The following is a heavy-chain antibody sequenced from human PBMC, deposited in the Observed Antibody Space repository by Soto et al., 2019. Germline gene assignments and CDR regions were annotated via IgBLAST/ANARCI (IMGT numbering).Heavy chain of an antibody. CDR3: ARESPSSQWLPTRYFDY. CDR2: ISGGGETI. J-gene: IGHJ4*03. V-gene: IGHV3-48*02. D-gene: IGHD6-19*01. Sequence: EVQLVESGGDLVQPGGSLRLSCAASRFTFSDYSMNWVRQAPGKGLEWVSYISGGGETIYYADSVRGRFTISRDNAKNSRFLQMNSLREEDTAVYYCARESPSSQWLPTRYFDYWGQGSLVTVSS. CDR1: RFTFSDYS.